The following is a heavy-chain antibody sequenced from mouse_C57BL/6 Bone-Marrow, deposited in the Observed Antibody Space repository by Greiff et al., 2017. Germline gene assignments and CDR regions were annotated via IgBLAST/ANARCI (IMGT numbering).Heavy chain of an antibody. CDR1: GYTFTSYG. D-gene: IGHD4-1*01. Sequence: QVQLQQSGAELARPGASVKLSCKASGYTFTSYGISWVKQRTGQGLEWIGEIYPRSGNTYYYEKFKGKATLTADKSSSTAYMELRSLTSEYSAVYFCARNLPGIAMDYWGQGTSVTVSS. CDR3: ARNLPGIAMDY. J-gene: IGHJ4*01. V-gene: IGHV1-81*01. CDR2: IYPRSGNT.